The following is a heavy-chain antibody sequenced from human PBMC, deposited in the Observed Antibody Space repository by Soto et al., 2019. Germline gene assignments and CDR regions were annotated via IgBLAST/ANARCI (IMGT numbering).Heavy chain of an antibody. CDR1: GYTFTSYY. CDR3: ASQSVLLGFGEFKYYYYMDV. D-gene: IGHD3-10*01. V-gene: IGHV1-46*03. J-gene: IGHJ6*03. Sequence: QVQLVQSGAEVKKPGASVKVSCKASGYTFTSYYMHWVRQAPGQGLEWMGIINPSGGSTSYAQKFQGRVPMTRDTATSTVYMELSSLRSEDTAVYYCASQSVLLGFGEFKYYYYMDVWGKGTTVTVSS. CDR2: INPSGGST.